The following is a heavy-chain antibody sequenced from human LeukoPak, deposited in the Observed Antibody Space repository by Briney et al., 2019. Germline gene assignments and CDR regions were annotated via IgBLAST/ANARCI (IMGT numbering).Heavy chain of an antibody. CDR1: GGSFSGYY. V-gene: IGHV4-34*01. CDR2: INHSGST. J-gene: IGHJ4*02. D-gene: IGHD5-24*01. CDR3: ARTEMATKVYYFDY. Sequence: SETLSLTCAVYGGSFSGYYWSWIRQPPGKGLEWIGEINHSGSTNYNPSLKSRVTISVDTSKNQFSLKLSSVTAADTAAYYCARTEMATKVYYFDYWGQRTLVTVSS.